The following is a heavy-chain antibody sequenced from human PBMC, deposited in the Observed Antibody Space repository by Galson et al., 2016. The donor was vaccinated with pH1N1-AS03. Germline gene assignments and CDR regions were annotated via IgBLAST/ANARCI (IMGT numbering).Heavy chain of an antibody. V-gene: IGHV2-5*02. CDR1: GFSLSTSGEG. CDR2: IHWDDDK. Sequence: PALVKPTQTLTLTCTFSGFSLSTSGEGVGWIRQPPGKALEWLTLIHWDDDKRYSPSLRTRLTITKDTPKNQVVLTMTNMDPVDTATYFCAHRRRTITVASVFDYWGQGALVTVSS. D-gene: IGHD5-12*01. J-gene: IGHJ4*02. CDR3: AHRRRTITVASVFDY.